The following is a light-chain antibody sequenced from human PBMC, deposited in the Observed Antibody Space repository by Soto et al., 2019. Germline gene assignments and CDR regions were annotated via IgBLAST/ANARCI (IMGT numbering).Light chain of an antibody. Sequence: EIVLTQSPATLSLSPGERATLSCRASQSVGSYLAWYQQKPGQAPRLLIYNASNRATGIPARFSGSGSGTDFTLTISSLEPEDFAVYYCQQRYYWPLLFTFGPGTKVDIK. CDR1: QSVGSY. J-gene: IGKJ3*01. CDR3: QQRYYWPLLFT. CDR2: NAS. V-gene: IGKV3-11*01.